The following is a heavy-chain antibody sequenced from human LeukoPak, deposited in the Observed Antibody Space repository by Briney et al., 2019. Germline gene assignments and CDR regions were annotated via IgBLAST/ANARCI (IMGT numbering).Heavy chain of an antibody. CDR3: ARDLSTTGTTGGGFDP. V-gene: IGHV1-69*13. CDR1: GGTFSSYA. J-gene: IGHJ5*02. D-gene: IGHD1-1*01. CDR2: IIPIFGTA. Sequence: ASVKVSRKASGGTFSSYAISWVRQAPGQGLEWMGGIIPIFGTANYAQKFQGRVTITADESTSTAYMELSSLRSEDTAVYYCARDLSTTGTTGGGFDPWGQGTLVTVSS.